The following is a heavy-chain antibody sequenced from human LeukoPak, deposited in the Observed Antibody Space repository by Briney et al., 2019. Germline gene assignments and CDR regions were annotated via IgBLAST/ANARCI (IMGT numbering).Heavy chain of an antibody. Sequence: GGSLTLSCAASGFTFSSYAMSWVRQAPGKGLEWVSTLSGSGASTSYADSVKGRFTISRDNSKNTLYLQMNSLRAEDTVRYYCAKQKGYCSGGSCYYSDYWGQGTLVTVSS. D-gene: IGHD2-15*01. V-gene: IGHV3-23*01. CDR2: LSGSGAST. CDR1: GFTFSSYA. CDR3: AKQKGYCSGGSCYYSDY. J-gene: IGHJ4*02.